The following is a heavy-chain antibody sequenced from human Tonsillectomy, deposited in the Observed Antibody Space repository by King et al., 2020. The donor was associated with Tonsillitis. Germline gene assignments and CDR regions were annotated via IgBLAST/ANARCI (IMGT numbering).Heavy chain of an antibody. Sequence: QLQESGPGLVKPSETLSLTCTVSGDSISSYYWSWIRQPPGKGLEWIGYIFYIGKTNYNPSLKSRVTISVDTSKNQFSLSLRSVTAADTAIYYCARDLTNYYDSRSYSADAFDIWGQGTMVTVSS. CDR2: IFYIGKT. V-gene: IGHV4-59*01. D-gene: IGHD3-22*01. CDR3: ARDLTNYYDSRSYSADAFDI. J-gene: IGHJ3*02. CDR1: GDSISSYY.